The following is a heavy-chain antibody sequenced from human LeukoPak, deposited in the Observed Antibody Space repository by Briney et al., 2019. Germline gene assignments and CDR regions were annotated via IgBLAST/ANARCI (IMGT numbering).Heavy chain of an antibody. D-gene: IGHD3-22*01. J-gene: IGHJ4*02. CDR1: GGSISSYY. Sequence: AETLSLICTVSGGSISSYYWSWIQQPAGRGLEGIGRIYTSGSTNYKPSVKSRVTMSVDTSKNQLSLQLSSGTAADPAVYYCATDRYEYDSSGYQFDYWGQGTLVTVSS. V-gene: IGHV4-4*07. CDR3: ATDRYEYDSSGYQFDY. CDR2: IYTSGST.